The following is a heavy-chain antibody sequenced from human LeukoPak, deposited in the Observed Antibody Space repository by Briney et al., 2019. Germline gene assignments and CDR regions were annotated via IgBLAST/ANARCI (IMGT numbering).Heavy chain of an antibody. CDR2: ISTTGSAI. J-gene: IGHJ4*02. CDR3: ARDKGGYWDY. Sequence: QHGGSLRLSCAASGFTFNMHSMIWVRQAPGKGLEWVSYISTTGSAIYYSDSVRGRFSISRDNAQNSLYLQMDSLRDEDTAVYYCARDKGGYWDYWGQGTLVTVSS. V-gene: IGHV3-48*02. CDR1: GFTFNMHS. D-gene: IGHD3-10*01.